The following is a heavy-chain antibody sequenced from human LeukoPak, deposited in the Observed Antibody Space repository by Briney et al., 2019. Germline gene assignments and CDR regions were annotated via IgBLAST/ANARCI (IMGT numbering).Heavy chain of an antibody. CDR1: GFTFITYN. CDR2: ISTNSSAI. D-gene: IGHD6-19*01. J-gene: IGHJ4*02. V-gene: IGHV3-48*01. CDR3: ARDAGYSSGWQSDFDY. Sequence: GGSLRLSCAASGFTFITYNMNWVRQTPGKGLEWVSYISTNSSAIYSADSVKGRFTISRDNAKNSLYLQMNSLRAEDTAVYYCARDAGYSSGWQSDFDYWGQGTLVTVSS.